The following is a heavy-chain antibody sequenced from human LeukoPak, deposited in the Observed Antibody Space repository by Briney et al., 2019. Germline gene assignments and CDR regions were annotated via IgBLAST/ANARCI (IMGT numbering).Heavy chain of an antibody. V-gene: IGHV4-34*01. CDR2: INHSGST. D-gene: IGHD1-26*01. CDR3: ARGVGATVPNWFDP. CDR1: GGSFSGYY. Sequence: SETLSLTCAVYGGSFSGYYWSWIRQPPGKGLEWIGEINHSGSTNYNPSLKSRVTISVDTSKNQFSLKLSSVTAADTAVYYCARGVGATVPNWFDPWGQGTLVTVSS. J-gene: IGHJ5*02.